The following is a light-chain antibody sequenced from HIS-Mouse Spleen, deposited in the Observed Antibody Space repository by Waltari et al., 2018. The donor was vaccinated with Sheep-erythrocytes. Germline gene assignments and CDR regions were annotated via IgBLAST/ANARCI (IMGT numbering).Light chain of an antibody. CDR2: KAS. Sequence: DIQMTQSPSTLSASVGDRVTITCRASQSISSWLAWYQQKPGKAPKLLIYKASSLESGFPSRFSGGGSGTEFTLTISSLQPDDFATYYCQQYNSYSTWTFGQGTKVEIK. J-gene: IGKJ1*01. CDR1: QSISSW. CDR3: QQYNSYSTWT. V-gene: IGKV1-5*03.